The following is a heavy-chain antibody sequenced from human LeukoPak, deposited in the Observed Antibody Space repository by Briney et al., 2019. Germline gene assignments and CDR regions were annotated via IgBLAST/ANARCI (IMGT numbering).Heavy chain of an antibody. J-gene: IGHJ4*02. CDR1: GGSISSYY. Sequence: SETLSLTCTVSGGSISSYYWSWIRQPPGKGLEWIGYIYYSGSTNYNPSLKSRVTISVDTSKNQFSLKLSSATAADTAVYYCARSYGDYSPLGYWGQGTLVTVSS. CDR3: ARSYGDYSPLGY. V-gene: IGHV4-59*01. CDR2: IYYSGST. D-gene: IGHD4-17*01.